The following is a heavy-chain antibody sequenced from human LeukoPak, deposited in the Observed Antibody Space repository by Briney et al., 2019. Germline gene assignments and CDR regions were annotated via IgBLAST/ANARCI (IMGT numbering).Heavy chain of an antibody. Sequence: KPGGSLRLSGAASGFTFSNYSMNWVRQAPGKGLEWVSSISSSSSYIYYADSVKGRFTISRDNAKNSLYLQMNSLRAEDTAVYYCARESSNIVVVTAISYYFDYWGQGTLVTVSS. CDR1: GFTFSNYS. J-gene: IGHJ4*02. D-gene: IGHD2-21*02. CDR3: ARESSNIVVVTAISYYFDY. CDR2: ISSSSSYI. V-gene: IGHV3-21*01.